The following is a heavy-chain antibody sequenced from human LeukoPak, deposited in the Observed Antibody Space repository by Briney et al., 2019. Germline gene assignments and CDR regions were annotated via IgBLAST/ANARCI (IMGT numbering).Heavy chain of an antibody. J-gene: IGHJ4*02. CDR2: IIPILGIA. D-gene: IGHD5-18*01. CDR1: GGTFSSYA. V-gene: IGHV1-69*10. CDR3: ARVDTATVIDY. Sequence: GASVKVSCKASGGTFSSYATSWVRQAPGQGLEWMGGIIPILGIANYAQKFQGRVTITADKSTSTAYMELSSLRSEDTAVYYCARVDTATVIDYWGQGTLVTVSS.